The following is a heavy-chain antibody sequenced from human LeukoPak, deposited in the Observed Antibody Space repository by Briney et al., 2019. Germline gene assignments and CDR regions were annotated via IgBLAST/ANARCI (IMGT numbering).Heavy chain of an antibody. V-gene: IGHV5-51*01. CDR1: GYSFTTYW. D-gene: IGHD3-10*01. Sequence: KRGESLKISCKGSGYSFTTYWIGWVRQLPGKGLEWMGIIYPGDSDTRYSPSFQGQVTISADKSISTAYLQWSSLKASDTAMYYCARPADPGSRWYFDYWGQGTLVTVSS. J-gene: IGHJ4*02. CDR3: ARPADPGSRWYFDY. CDR2: IYPGDSDT.